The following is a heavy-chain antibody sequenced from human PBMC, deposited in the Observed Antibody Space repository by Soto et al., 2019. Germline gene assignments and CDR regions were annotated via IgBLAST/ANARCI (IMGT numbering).Heavy chain of an antibody. J-gene: IGHJ4*02. Sequence: PGGSLRLSCAASGFIFNNYAMNWVRQAPGEGLQWVAGISASGVSTYYADSVKGRFIISRDNSKNTLFLQMNSLRAEDTAIYYCAKVPLQPYYFDYWGLGTLVTVS. CDR1: GFIFNNYA. CDR2: ISASGVST. CDR3: AKVPLQPYYFDY. V-gene: IGHV3-23*01. D-gene: IGHD1-1*01.